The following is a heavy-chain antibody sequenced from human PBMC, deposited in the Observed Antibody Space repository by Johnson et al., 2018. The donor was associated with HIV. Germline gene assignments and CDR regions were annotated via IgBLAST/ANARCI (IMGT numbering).Heavy chain of an antibody. V-gene: IGHV3-15*01. CDR3: TTGDCSGGSCHAFDI. Sequence: MLLVESGGGLVKPGGSLRLSCAASGFTFSNAWMSCVRQATGKGLEWVGRIKTKTDGGTTDYAAPVKARFTISRDDSINTVYLQMNSLKSEDMAVYYCTTGDCSGGSCHAFDIWGQGTMVTVSS. J-gene: IGHJ3*02. CDR1: GFTFSNAW. CDR2: IKTKTDGGTT. D-gene: IGHD2-15*01.